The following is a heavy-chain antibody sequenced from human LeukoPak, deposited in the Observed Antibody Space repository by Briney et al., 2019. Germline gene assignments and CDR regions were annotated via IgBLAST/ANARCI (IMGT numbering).Heavy chain of an antibody. CDR1: GYSLSNFW. J-gene: IGHJ4*02. D-gene: IGHD1-1*01. Sequence: PGGCLRLSRPVSGYSLSNFWMSWVREAPARGLEWVANIHPEGNEKYHVESVKGRFTISRDNTKNLLFLHMNGLRVEDTAVYYCARGDDSSGDHWGQGTLVTVSS. V-gene: IGHV3-7*04. CDR2: IHPEGNEK. CDR3: ARGDDSSGDH.